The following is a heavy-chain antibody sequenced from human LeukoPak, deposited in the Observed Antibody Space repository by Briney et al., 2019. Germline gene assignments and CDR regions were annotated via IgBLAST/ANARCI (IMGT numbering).Heavy chain of an antibody. J-gene: IGHJ6*03. CDR3: ARRRTAWDYYYYMDV. Sequence: GGSLRLSCAASGFTFSSYSMNWVRQAPGKGLEWVSSISSSSSYIYYADSVKGRFTISRDNAKNSLYLQMNSLRAEDTAVYYCARRRTAWDYYYYMDVWGKGTTVIVSS. CDR2: ISSSSSYI. CDR1: GFTFSSYS. V-gene: IGHV3-21*01.